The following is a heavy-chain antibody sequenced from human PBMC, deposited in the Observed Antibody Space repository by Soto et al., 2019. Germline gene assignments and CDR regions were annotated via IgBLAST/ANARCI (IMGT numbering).Heavy chain of an antibody. CDR3: ARVQKGYCGGDCYSSGAFDI. D-gene: IGHD2-21*02. Sequence: QVQLVQSGAEVKKPGASVKVSCKASGYTFTSYGISWVRQAPGQGLEWLGGISAYNGNTNYAQKLQVRVTVTTDTSTSTAYMEMRSVRADDTAVYYCARVQKGYCGGDCYSSGAFDIWGQGTMVTVSS. J-gene: IGHJ3*02. CDR1: GYTFTSYG. V-gene: IGHV1-18*01. CDR2: ISAYNGNT.